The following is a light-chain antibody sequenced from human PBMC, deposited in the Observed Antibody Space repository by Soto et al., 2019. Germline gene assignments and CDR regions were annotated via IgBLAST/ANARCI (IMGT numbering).Light chain of an antibody. CDR2: DAS. CDR3: HQFGYSPRT. J-gene: IGKJ1*01. CDR1: QSVTTY. Sequence: ETVLTQSPATLSLSAGERATLSCRASQSVTTYLAWYQQKPGQAPRLLIYDASTRATGIPARFSGSGSGTDFTLTISSLEPEDFAVYYCHQFGYSPRTFGQGTKVDIK. V-gene: IGKV3-11*01.